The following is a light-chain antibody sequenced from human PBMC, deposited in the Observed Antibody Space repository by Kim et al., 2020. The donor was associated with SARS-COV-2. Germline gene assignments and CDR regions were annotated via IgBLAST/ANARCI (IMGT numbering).Light chain of an antibody. CDR2: DAS. CDR3: QQYDSLPLT. J-gene: IGKJ4*01. Sequence: DIQMTQSPSSLSASVGDTVSITCQSSQDIRIYLNWYQQKPGKAPELLMNDASNLDTGVPSRFSGSGSGTHFTFTISSLQPDDIATYYCQQYDSLPLTFGGGTKVDIK. V-gene: IGKV1-33*01. CDR1: QDIRIY.